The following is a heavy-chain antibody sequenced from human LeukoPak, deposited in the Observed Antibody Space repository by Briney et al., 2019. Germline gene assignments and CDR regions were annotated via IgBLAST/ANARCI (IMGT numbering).Heavy chain of an antibody. CDR2: ISSNGGST. Sequence: GGSLRLSCAASGFTFSSYAMHWVRQAPGKGREYVPAISSNGGSTYYANSVKGRFTISRDQSKNTLYLQMGSLRAEDMAVYYCARGYDFWSGYWSHSDYWGQGTLVTVSS. J-gene: IGHJ4*02. CDR3: ARGYDFWSGYWSHSDY. CDR1: GFTFSSYA. D-gene: IGHD3-3*01. V-gene: IGHV3-64*01.